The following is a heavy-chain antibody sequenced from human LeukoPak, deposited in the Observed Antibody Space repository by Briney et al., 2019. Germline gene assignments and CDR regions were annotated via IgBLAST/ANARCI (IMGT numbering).Heavy chain of an antibody. J-gene: IGHJ5*02. V-gene: IGHV4-31*03. CDR3: ARHGIAAAGTVNWFDP. CDR2: TYYSGST. D-gene: IGHD6-13*01. CDR1: GGSISSGGYY. Sequence: PSQTLSLTCTVSGGSISSGGYYWSWIRQHPGKGLEWIGYTYYSGSTYYNPSLKSRVTISVDTSKNQFSLKLSSVTAADTAVYYCARHGIAAAGTVNWFDPWGQGTLVTVSS.